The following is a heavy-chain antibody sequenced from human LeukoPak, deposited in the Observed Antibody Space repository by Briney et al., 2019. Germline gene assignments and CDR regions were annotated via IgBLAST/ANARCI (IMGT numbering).Heavy chain of an antibody. J-gene: IGHJ4*02. Sequence: GGSLRLSCAASGFTFSSYGMSWVRQAPGKGLEWVSAISGSGGSTYYADSVKGRFTISRDNSKNTLYLQMNSLRAEDTAVYYCAKVKFELAFASSGWSPQDYWGQGTLVTVSS. CDR3: AKVKFELAFASSGWSPQDY. CDR1: GFTFSSYG. V-gene: IGHV3-23*01. CDR2: ISGSGGST. D-gene: IGHD6-19*01.